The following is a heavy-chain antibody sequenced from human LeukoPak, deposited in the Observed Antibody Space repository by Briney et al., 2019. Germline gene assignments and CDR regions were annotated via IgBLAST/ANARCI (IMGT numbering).Heavy chain of an antibody. D-gene: IGHD3-22*01. V-gene: IGHV4-30-4*01. CDR2: IYYSGST. CDR1: GGSIRSGDYY. J-gene: IGHJ4*02. Sequence: SLTLSLTCTVSGGSIRSGDYYWSWIRQPPGKGLEWIGYIYYSGSTYYSPSLKSRVTISVDTSKNQFSLKLSSVTAADTAVYYCARGDDSSGYSPFDYWGQGTLVTVSS. CDR3: ARGDDSSGYSPFDY.